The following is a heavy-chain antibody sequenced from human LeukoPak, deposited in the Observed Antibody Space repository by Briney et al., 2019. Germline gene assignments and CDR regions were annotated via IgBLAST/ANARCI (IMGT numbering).Heavy chain of an antibody. D-gene: IGHD2/OR15-2a*01. V-gene: IGHV1-24*01. Sequence: ASVKVSCKVSGYTLTELSIHWVRQAPGKGLERMGGFDPQDGETVYAQKFQDRVNMTEERSTETAYMELSSLRSEDTAVYYCATGRISGGAFDIWGQGTMVTVSS. J-gene: IGHJ3*02. CDR1: GYTLTELS. CDR3: ATGRISGGAFDI. CDR2: FDPQDGET.